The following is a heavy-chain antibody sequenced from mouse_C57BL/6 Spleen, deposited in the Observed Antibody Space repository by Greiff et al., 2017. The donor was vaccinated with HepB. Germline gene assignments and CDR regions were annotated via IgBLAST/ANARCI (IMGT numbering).Heavy chain of an antibody. J-gene: IGHJ2*01. Sequence: VQLKQSGPELVKPGASVKISCKASGYTFTDYYMNWVKQSHGKSLEWIGDINPNNGGTSYNQKFKGKATLTVDKSSSTAYMELRSLTSEDSAVYYCARSFTGGSSSYYFDYWGQGTTLTVSS. CDR1: GYTFTDYY. CDR3: ARSFTGGSSSYYFDY. CDR2: INPNNGGT. D-gene: IGHD1-1*01. V-gene: IGHV1-26*01.